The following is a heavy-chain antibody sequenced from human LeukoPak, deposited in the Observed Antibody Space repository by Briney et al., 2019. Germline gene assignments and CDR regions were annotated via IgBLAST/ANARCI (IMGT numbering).Heavy chain of an antibody. CDR2: IYTSGST. D-gene: IGHD2-21*02. Sequence: SQTLSLTCTVSGGSISSGSYYWSWIRQPAGKGLEWIGRIYTSGSTNYNPSLQSRVALAVGTSKNQFSLKLSSVTAADTAVYYCARTDAGYYYYYMDVWGKGTTVTVSS. CDR3: ARTDAGYYYYYMDV. V-gene: IGHV4-61*02. J-gene: IGHJ6*03. CDR1: GGSISSGSYY.